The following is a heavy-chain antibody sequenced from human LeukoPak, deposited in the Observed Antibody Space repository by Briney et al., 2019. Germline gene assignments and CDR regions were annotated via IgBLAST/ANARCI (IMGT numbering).Heavy chain of an antibody. CDR1: GGSISSYY. D-gene: IGHD1-26*01. V-gene: IGHV4-59*01. CDR2: IYYSGST. J-gene: IGHJ4*02. CDR3: ARTHCGSYYPYYFDY. Sequence: KPSETLSLTCTVSGGSISSYYWSWIRQPPGKGLEWIGYIYYSGSTNYNPSLKSRVTISVDTSKNQFSLKLSSVTAADTAVYYCARTHCGSYYPYYFDYWGQGTLVTVSS.